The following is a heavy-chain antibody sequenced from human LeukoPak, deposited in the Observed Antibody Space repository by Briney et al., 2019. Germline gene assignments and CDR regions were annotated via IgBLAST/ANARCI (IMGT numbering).Heavy chain of an antibody. CDR2: INPNSGGT. CDR3: ARGETEETGTRPDAFDI. Sequence: ASVKVSCKASGYTFTGYYLHWVRQAPGQGLEWMGWINPNSGGTKYAQKFQGRVTMTRDTSISTAYMELTRLRSDDTAVYYCARGETEETGTRPDAFDIWGQGTMVTVS. CDR1: GYTFTGYY. D-gene: IGHD6-13*01. J-gene: IGHJ3*02. V-gene: IGHV1-2*02.